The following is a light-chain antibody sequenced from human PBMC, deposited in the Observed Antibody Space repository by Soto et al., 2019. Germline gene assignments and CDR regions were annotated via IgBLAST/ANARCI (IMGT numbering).Light chain of an antibody. Sequence: AIQMTQSPSSLSASVGDRVTITCRASQGIRNDLGWYQQKPGKAPKLLIYAASSLQSGVPSRFSGSGSGTEFTLTISSLQSEDFAVYYCQQYDTWLRRTFGQGTKVDI. CDR3: QQYDTWLRRT. CDR2: AAS. CDR1: QGIRND. V-gene: IGKV1-6*01. J-gene: IGKJ1*01.